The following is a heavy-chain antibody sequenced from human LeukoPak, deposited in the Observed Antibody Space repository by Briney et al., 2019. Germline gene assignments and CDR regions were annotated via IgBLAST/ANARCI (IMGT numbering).Heavy chain of an antibody. D-gene: IGHD5-18*01. CDR1: GFTFSDYY. V-gene: IGHV3-11*01. J-gene: IGHJ6*03. CDR2: ISSSGSTI. Sequence: GGSLRLSCAASGFTFSDYYMSWIRQAPGKGREWVSYISSSGSTIYYADSVKGRFTISRDNAKNSQYLQMNSLRAEDTAVYYCARDQDTAMGNYYYYYYMDVWGKGTTVTISS. CDR3: ARDQDTAMGNYYYYYYMDV.